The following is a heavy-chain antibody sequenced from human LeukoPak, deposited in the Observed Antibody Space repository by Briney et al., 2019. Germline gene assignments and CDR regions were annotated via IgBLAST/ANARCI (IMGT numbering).Heavy chain of an antibody. J-gene: IGHJ4*02. D-gene: IGHD6-19*01. Sequence: GGSLRLSCATSVFTFSACGIHWVRQGPGKGLEWVAFVQYDGNNKYYADSVKGRFTISRDSSMNTVFLQMNSLRAEDTALYYCSKDRLAVSGDFDYWGQGTLVIVSS. CDR1: VFTFSACG. CDR2: VQYDGNNK. CDR3: SKDRLAVSGDFDY. V-gene: IGHV3-30*02.